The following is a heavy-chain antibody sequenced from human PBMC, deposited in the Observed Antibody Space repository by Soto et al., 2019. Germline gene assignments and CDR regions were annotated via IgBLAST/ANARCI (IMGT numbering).Heavy chain of an antibody. CDR1: GYIFTNYG. CDR3: ARSSARGSHGPEDSGMDV. CDR2: ISAYNGNT. V-gene: IGHV1-18*04. Sequence: ASVKVSCKASGYIFTNYGINWVRQAPGQGLEWMGWISAYNGNTNFAQTVQGRLTMTTDTSTATSYMELRSLTYDDTAVYFCARSSARGSHGPEDSGMDVRGQGTTAT. J-gene: IGHJ6*02. D-gene: IGHD6-13*01.